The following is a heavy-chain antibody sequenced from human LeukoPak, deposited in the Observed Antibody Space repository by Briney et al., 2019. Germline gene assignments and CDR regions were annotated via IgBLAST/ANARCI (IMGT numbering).Heavy chain of an antibody. Sequence: ASVKVSFKASGYTFTSYGISWVRQAPGQGLEWMGWTSAYNGNANYAQKFQGRVTMTTDTSTSTAYMDLRSLRSDDTAVYYCARDRYDYVWGSGNAFDIWGQGTMVTVSS. J-gene: IGHJ3*02. CDR1: GYTFTSYG. V-gene: IGHV1-18*01. CDR3: ARDRYDYVWGSGNAFDI. D-gene: IGHD3-16*01. CDR2: TSAYNGNA.